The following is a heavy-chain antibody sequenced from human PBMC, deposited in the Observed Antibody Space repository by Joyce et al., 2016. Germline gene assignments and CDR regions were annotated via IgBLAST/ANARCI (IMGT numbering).Heavy chain of an antibody. CDR1: GDSISNNVW. CDR3: ARCYTKEIDY. V-gene: IGHV4-4*02. CDR2: IYHSWST. D-gene: IGHD5-18*01. Sequence: QVQLQESGPGLVKPSGTLSLTCAVSGDSISNNVWWTWVRQPPGKGLEWIGEIYHSWSTNYNPSIESRVTISVDKSENQFSLRLTSVTAADTAIYYCARCYTKEIDYWGQEPWSPSPQ. J-gene: IGHJ4*01.